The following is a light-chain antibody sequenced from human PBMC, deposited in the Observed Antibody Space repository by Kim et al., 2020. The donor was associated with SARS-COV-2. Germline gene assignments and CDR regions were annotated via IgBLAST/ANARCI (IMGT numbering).Light chain of an antibody. CDR3: SAWDSSLNVWV. V-gene: IGLV10-54*04. CDR1: NNNVGNQG. CDR2: RNN. J-gene: IGLJ3*02. Sequence: LTQPPSVSKGLRQTATLTCTGNNNNVGNQGAAWLQQHQGHPPKLLSYRNNNRPSGISERFSASRSGDTASLTITGLQPEDETDYYCSAWDSSLNVWV.